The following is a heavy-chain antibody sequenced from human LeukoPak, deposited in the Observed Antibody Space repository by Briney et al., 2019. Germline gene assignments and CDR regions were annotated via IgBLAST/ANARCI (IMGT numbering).Heavy chain of an antibody. CDR3: AKQSYARSLGE. CDR2: TNSGGTGT. J-gene: IGHJ4*02. V-gene: IGHV3-23*01. CDR1: GFPFSDFS. D-gene: IGHD2-8*01. Sequence: GGSLRLSCATSGFPFSDFSMSWVRQAPGKGLEWISTTNSGGTGTYYAESVKGRFTISRDNSKNTLYLQMSSLRVEDTAVYYCAKQSYARSLGEGGPGTLVSVSS.